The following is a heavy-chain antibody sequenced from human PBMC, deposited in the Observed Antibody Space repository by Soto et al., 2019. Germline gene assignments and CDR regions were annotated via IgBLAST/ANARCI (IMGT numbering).Heavy chain of an antibody. CDR1: GFTFSSYG. D-gene: IGHD3-10*01. J-gene: IGHJ3*02. CDR2: IWYDGSNK. V-gene: IGHV3-33*01. Sequence: QVQLVESGGGAVQPGRSLRLSCAASGFTFSSYGMHWVRQAPGKGLEWVAVIWYDGSNKYYADSVKGRFTISRDNSKNTLYLQMNSLRAEDTAVYYCARVPTMVRGVIDAFDIWGQGTMVTVSS. CDR3: ARVPTMVRGVIDAFDI.